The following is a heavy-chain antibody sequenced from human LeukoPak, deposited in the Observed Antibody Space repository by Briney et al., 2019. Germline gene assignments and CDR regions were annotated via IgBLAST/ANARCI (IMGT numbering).Heavy chain of an antibody. D-gene: IGHD1-26*01. Sequence: SGGSLRLSCAASGFTFSSYARSWLRQSPGKGLEWVSAISGSGGSTYYTDSVNGRVTISRDNSKNTLYLKMNSLRAEDTAVYYCAKSGGILRPFGYWGQGTLVTVSS. CDR1: GFTFSSYA. CDR3: AKSGGILRPFGY. CDR2: ISGSGGST. V-gene: IGHV3-23*01. J-gene: IGHJ4*02.